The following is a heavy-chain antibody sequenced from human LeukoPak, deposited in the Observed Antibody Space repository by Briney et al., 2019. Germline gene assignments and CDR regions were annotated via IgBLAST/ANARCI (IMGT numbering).Heavy chain of an antibody. Sequence: PAETLSLTCTVSGGSISSGSYYWGWLRQPPGKGLEWIGSIYYSGTNHYNPSLKSRVTISVDTSKNQFSLKLRSVTAADTAVYYCGRDYGDYPYWYFDPWGRGTVVTVSS. CDR3: GRDYGDYPYWYFDP. J-gene: IGHJ2*01. CDR1: GGSISSGSYY. D-gene: IGHD4-17*01. CDR2: IYYSGTN. V-gene: IGHV4-39*01.